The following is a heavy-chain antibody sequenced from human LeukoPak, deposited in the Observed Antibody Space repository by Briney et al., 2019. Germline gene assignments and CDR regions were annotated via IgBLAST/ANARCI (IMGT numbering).Heavy chain of an antibody. J-gene: IGHJ5*02. Sequence: PGGSLRLSCAASGFTFSSYAMSWVRQAPGKGLEWVSSISGSGGSTYYADSVKGRFTISRDNSKNTLYLQMNSLRAEDTAVYYCAKLGMATTKMGWFDPWGQGTLVTVSS. CDR3: AKLGMATTKMGWFDP. D-gene: IGHD5-24*01. CDR1: GFTFSSYA. CDR2: ISGSGGST. V-gene: IGHV3-23*01.